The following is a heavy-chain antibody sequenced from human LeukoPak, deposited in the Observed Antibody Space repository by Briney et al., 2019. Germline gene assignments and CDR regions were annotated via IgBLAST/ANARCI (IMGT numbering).Heavy chain of an antibody. CDR1: GGSISSGGYY. CDR3: ARVALYSSSWVDI. CDR2: IYYSGST. Sequence: SETLSLTCTVSGGSISSGGYYWSWNRQHPGMDLEWIRYIYYSGSTYYNPSLKSRVTISVDTNKNQFSLKLSSVTAADTAVYYCARVALYSSSWVDIWGQGTMVTVSS. D-gene: IGHD6-6*01. J-gene: IGHJ3*02. V-gene: IGHV4-31*03.